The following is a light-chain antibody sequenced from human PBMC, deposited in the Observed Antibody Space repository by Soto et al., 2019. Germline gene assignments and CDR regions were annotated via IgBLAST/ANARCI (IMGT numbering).Light chain of an antibody. CDR3: QQYGYSPWT. CDR1: QSVSSNY. V-gene: IGKV3-20*01. Sequence: DILLTQSPGTLSLSPGETVTLSCRASQSVSSNYLAWYQQRRGRAPRLLIYGASIRATGIPDRFSGSGSGTDFTLAISRLEPQDFAVYYCQQYGYSPWTFGQGTKVDIK. J-gene: IGKJ1*01. CDR2: GAS.